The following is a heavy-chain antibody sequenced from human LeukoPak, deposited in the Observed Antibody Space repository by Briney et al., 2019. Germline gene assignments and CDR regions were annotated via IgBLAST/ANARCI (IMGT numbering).Heavy chain of an antibody. CDR3: ARDQYDTWSRRGNFDS. CDR1: EFTISRYW. D-gene: IGHD3/OR15-3a*01. J-gene: IGHJ4*02. CDR2: IKLDGSEK. Sequence: PGGSLRLSCAASEFTISRYWMHWVRQAPGKGLEWVANIKLDGSEKNYVDSVKGRFTISRDNTKNSLYLQMNSLRAEDTAVFYCARDQYDTWSRRGNFDSWGQGTLVIVSS. V-gene: IGHV3-7*03.